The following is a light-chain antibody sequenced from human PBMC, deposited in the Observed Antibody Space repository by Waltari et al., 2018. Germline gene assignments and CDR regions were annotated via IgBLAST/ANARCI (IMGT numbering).Light chain of an antibody. J-gene: IGKJ2*01. CDR1: QSLLHSSNDQNF. CDR3: HQYSTIPHT. CDR2: GAS. Sequence: DIVMTQSPDSLAVSLGERATINCKSSQSLLHSSNDQNFLAWYKQKPGQPPELLIYGASTRESGVPDRFSGSASGTDFTPAISSLQPEDVAIYYCHQYSTIPHTFGQGTKLEI. V-gene: IGKV4-1*01.